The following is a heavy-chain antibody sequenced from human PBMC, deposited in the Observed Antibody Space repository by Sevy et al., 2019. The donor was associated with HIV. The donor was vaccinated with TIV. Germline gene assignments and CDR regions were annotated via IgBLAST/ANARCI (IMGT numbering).Heavy chain of an antibody. J-gene: IGHJ1*01. CDR1: GFTFNRYS. CDR3: ALERLSSDVAEYFQN. CDR2: ISFDATNK. D-gene: IGHD1-1*01. V-gene: IGHV3-30-3*01. Sequence: GGSLRLSCAASGFTFNRYSMHWVRQAPGKGLEWVATISFDATNKHYPDSVMGRFTISRDNFQNSLFLRMDSLRPEDTAVYYCALERLSSDVAEYFQNWGQGTLVTVSS.